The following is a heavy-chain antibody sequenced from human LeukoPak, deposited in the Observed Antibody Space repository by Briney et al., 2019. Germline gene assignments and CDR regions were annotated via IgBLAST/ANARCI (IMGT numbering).Heavy chain of an antibody. CDR3: ARDRAGGDIVVVPAAYDY. V-gene: IGHV3-20*04. J-gene: IGHJ4*02. D-gene: IGHD2-2*01. CDR1: GFTFDDYG. Sequence: PGGSMRLSCAASGFTFDDYGMSWVRQAPGKGLEWVSCINWNGGSTGYADSVEGRCTIPRDNAKSSLYLQTNSLRAEDTALYYCARDRAGGDIVVVPAAYDYWGQGTLVTVSS. CDR2: INWNGGST.